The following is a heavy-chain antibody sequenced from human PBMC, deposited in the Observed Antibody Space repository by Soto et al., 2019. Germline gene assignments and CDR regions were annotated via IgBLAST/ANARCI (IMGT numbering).Heavy chain of an antibody. J-gene: IGHJ4*02. D-gene: IGHD3-22*01. CDR3: ARDLYYYDSSGHFQCYFDD. Sequence: XETLSLTATVSAGSISSYYWSWIRQPAGKGLEWIGRIYTSGSTNYNPSLKSRVTMSVDTSKNQFSLKLSSVTAEDTAVYYCARDLYYYDSSGHFQCYFDDWGQGTLVTVSS. V-gene: IGHV4-4*07. CDR2: IYTSGST. CDR1: AGSISSYY.